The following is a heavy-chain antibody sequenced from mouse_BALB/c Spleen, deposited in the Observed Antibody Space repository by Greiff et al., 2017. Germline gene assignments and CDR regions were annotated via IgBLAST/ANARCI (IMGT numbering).Heavy chain of an antibody. CDR2: ISTYYGNT. V-gene: IGHV1-67*01. Sequence: VQLQESGPELVRPGVSVKISCKGSSYTFTDYAMHWVKQSHAKSLEWIGVISTYYGNTNYNQKFKGKATMTVDKSSSTAYMELARLTSEDSAVYYCARNYGPNYYAMDYWGQGTSVTVSS. D-gene: IGHD1-2*01. CDR1: SYTFTDYA. J-gene: IGHJ4*01. CDR3: ARNYGPNYYAMDY.